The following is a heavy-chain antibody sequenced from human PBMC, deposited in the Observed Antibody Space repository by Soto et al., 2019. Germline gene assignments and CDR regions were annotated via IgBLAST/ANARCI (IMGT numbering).Heavy chain of an antibody. Sequence: SLLLSFSSSFFPFSSYSMNWVRQAPGKGLEWVSSSLLLRSYIYYADSVKGRFTISRDNAKNSLYLQMNSLRDEDTAVYYCARDREKYDSSPGGDYWGQGTLVTVS. CDR1: FFPFSSYS. D-gene: IGHD3-22*01. CDR2: SLLLRSYI. J-gene: IGHJ4*02. V-gene: IGHV3-21*01. CDR3: ARDREKYDSSPGGDY.